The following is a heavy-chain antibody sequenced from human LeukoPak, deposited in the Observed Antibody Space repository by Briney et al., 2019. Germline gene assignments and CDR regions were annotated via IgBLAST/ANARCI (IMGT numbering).Heavy chain of an antibody. CDR1: GYTFTSYA. CDR2: INAGNGNT. CDR3: AIPQWELLSGDY. V-gene: IGHV1-3*01. Sequence: ASVKVSCKASGYTFTSYAMHWVRQAPGQRLEWMGWINAGNGNTKYSQKFQGRVTITRDTSASTAYMELSSLRSEDTAVYYCAIPQWELLSGDYWGQGTLVTVSS. J-gene: IGHJ4*02. D-gene: IGHD1-26*01.